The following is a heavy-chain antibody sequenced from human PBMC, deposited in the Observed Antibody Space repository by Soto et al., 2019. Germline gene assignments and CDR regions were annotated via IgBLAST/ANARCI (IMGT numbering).Heavy chain of an antibody. V-gene: IGHV4-30-2*01. D-gene: IGHD2-15*01. CDR2: IYHSGST. CDR3: ARQCRGVSCYSSHFDY. J-gene: IGHJ4*02. CDR1: GGSISSGGYS. Sequence: LSLTCTVSGGSISSGGYSWSWIRQPPEKGLEWIGYIYHSGSTYYNPSLKSRVTISVDRSKNQFSLKLSSVTAADTAVYYCARQCRGVSCYSSHFDYWGKGTLVTVSS.